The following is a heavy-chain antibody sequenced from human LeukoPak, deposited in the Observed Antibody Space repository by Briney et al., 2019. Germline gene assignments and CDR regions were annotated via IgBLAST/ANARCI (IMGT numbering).Heavy chain of an antibody. V-gene: IGHV4-34*01. D-gene: IGHD3-3*01. CDR3: ARRLLLLRYFDY. J-gene: IGHJ4*02. CDR2: INHSGST. Sequence: SETLSLTCAVYGGSFSGYYWSWIRQPPGKGLEWIGEINHSGSTNYNPSLKSRVTISVDTSKNQFSLKLSSVTAADTAVHYCARRLLLLRYFDYWGQGTLDTVSS. CDR1: GGSFSGYY.